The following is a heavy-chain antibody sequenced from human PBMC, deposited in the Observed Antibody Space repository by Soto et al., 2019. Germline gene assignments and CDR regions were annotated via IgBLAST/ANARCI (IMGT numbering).Heavy chain of an antibody. CDR2: ISSRGSTI. CDR3: ARDGCSSTSCYGNYYYYYMDV. V-gene: IGHV3-11*01. J-gene: IGHJ6*03. D-gene: IGHD2-2*01. Sequence: QVQLVESGGGLVKPGGSLRLSCAASGFTFSDYYMSWIRQAPGKGLEWVSYISSRGSTIYYADSVKGRFTISRDNAKNSLYLQMNSLRAEDTAVYYCARDGCSSTSCYGNYYYYYMDVWGKGTTVTVSS. CDR1: GFTFSDYY.